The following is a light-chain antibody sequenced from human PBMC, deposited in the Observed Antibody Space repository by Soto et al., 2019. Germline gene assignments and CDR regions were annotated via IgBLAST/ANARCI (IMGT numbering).Light chain of an antibody. CDR3: EQYCSSPYT. V-gene: IGKV3-20*01. J-gene: IGKJ2*01. CDR2: GAS. CDR1: QSVSTSS. Sequence: EIVLTQSPGTLSLSPGERATLSCRASQSVSTSSLAWYQQKPGQAPRLLIYGASKRATGIPDRVSPSGSGADFTLSISRLEPEDFVLYYCEQYCSSPYTFGQGTKLAIK.